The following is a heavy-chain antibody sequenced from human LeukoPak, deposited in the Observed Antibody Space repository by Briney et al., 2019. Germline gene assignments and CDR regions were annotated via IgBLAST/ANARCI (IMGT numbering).Heavy chain of an antibody. Sequence: PGRSLGLSCAASTFTLSSYEMKWVRQARRRGRVWVSYIRSSGSSIYYADSVKGRFTISRDNAKNSLYLQMNSLRAEDTAVYYCARDLQLRYWGQGTLVTVSS. CDR3: ARDLQLRY. V-gene: IGHV3-48*03. CDR2: IRSSGSSI. J-gene: IGHJ4*02. CDR1: TFTLSSYE. D-gene: IGHD2-2*02.